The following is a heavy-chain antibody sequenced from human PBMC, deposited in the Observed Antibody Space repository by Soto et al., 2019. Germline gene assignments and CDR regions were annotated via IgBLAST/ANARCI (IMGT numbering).Heavy chain of an antibody. CDR2: IVPSLDTT. D-gene: IGHD3-16*02. CDR1: GGTFSSSG. CDR3: ARWPQPRYTADPYAVDV. Sequence: SVKVSCKAAGGTFSSSGFSWVRQAPGQGLEWMGMIVPSLDTTNYAQKFQARVTITADEVTSTAYMELRSLRSEDTAVYYCARWPQPRYTADPYAVDVWGQGTRVTVSS. J-gene: IGHJ6*02. V-gene: IGHV1-69*11.